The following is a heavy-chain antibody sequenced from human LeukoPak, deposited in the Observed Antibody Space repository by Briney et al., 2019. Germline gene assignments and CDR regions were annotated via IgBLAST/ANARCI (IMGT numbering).Heavy chain of an antibody. D-gene: IGHD3-3*01. CDR2: ISGSGGST. CDR1: GFTFSSYA. J-gene: IGHJ4*02. V-gene: IGHV3-23*01. CDR3: AKAPLLRFLEWLFPVSYFDY. Sequence: GGSLRLSCAASGFTFSSYAMSWVRQAPGKGLEWVSAISGSGGSTYYADSVKGRFTISRDNSKNTLYLQMNSLRAEDTAVCYCAKAPLLRFLEWLFPVSYFDYWGQGTLVTVSS.